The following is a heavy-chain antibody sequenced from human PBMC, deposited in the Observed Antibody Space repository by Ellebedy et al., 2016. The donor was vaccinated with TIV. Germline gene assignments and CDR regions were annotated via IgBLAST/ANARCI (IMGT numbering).Heavy chain of an antibody. CDR1: AFTFNGYY. CDR3: ASESGRGNYFDY. CDR2: ISPHGGET. Sequence: AASVTVSCKASAFTFNGYYIHWVRQAPGQGLEWMGWISPHGGETHSAEKFQGRVTVTRDTSISTAYMELSRLTSDDTAIYFCASESGRGNYFDYWGQGTLVTVSS. J-gene: IGHJ4*02. V-gene: IGHV1-2*02. D-gene: IGHD5-12*01.